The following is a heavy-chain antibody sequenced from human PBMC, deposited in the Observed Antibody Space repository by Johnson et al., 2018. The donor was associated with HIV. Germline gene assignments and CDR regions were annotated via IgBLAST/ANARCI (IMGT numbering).Heavy chain of an antibody. CDR3: AKDILGEPVGVSAFDI. CDR2: IYSGGST. CDR1: GFTVSSNY. Sequence: VQLVESGGGLIQSGGSLRLSCAASGFTVSSNYMSWVRQAPGKGLEWVSVIYSGGSTYYADSVKGRVSIFRDNDKNTLYLQMNSLRAEDTAVYYCAKDILGEPVGVSAFDIWGQGTMVTGPS. J-gene: IGHJ3*02. D-gene: IGHD2-21*01. V-gene: IGHV3-53*01.